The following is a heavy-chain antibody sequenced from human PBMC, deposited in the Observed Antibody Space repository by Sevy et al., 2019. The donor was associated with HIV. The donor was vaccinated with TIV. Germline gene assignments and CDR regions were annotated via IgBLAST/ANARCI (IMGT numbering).Heavy chain of an antibody. D-gene: IGHD3-10*01. CDR1: GYSITSGYY. CDR3: ARQSHGSGTYYVPFDY. V-gene: IGHV4-38-2*01. J-gene: IGHJ4*02. CDR2: IYQSGST. Sequence: SETLSLTCAISGYSITSGYYWGWIRQPPGKGLEWIGSIYQSGSTHYNPSLKSRVTMSVDTSKNQFSLKLSSVTAADTAVYYCARQSHGSGTYYVPFDYWGQRTLVTVSS.